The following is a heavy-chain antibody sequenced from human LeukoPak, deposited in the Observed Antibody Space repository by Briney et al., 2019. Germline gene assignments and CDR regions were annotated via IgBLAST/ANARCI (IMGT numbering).Heavy chain of an antibody. J-gene: IGHJ4*02. CDR2: ITGSGGST. Sequence: PGGSLRLSCAASGLTFSSSAITWVRQAPGKGLEWVSAITGSGGSTYYADSVKGRFTISRGNSKNTLYLQMNSLRAEDTAVYYCAKVATGNYYEYWGQGTLVTVSS. V-gene: IGHV3-23*01. CDR3: AKVATGNYYEY. D-gene: IGHD3-22*01. CDR1: GLTFSSSA.